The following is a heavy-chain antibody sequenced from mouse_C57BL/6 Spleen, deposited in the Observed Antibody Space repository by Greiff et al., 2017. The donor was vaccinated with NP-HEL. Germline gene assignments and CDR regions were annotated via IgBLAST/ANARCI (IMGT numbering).Heavy chain of an antibody. J-gene: IGHJ1*03. CDR1: GFNIKDYY. D-gene: IGHD3-2*02. CDR2: IDPEDGET. CDR3: AREGSSGYVWYLDV. V-gene: IGHV14-2*01. Sequence: EVQLQQSGAELVKPGASVKLSCTASGFNIKDYYMHWVKQRTEQGLERIGRIDPEDGETKYAPKFQGKATLTADTSSNTAYLQVSSLTSEDTAVYYCAREGSSGYVWYLDVWGKGTTVTVAS.